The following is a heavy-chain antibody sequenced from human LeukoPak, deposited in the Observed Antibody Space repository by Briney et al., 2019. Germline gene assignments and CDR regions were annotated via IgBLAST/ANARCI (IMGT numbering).Heavy chain of an antibody. CDR1: GYTFIGYY. CDR3: VRGIDTTGYFNY. CDR2: LDTNTGSP. J-gene: IGHJ4*02. V-gene: IGHV7-4-1*02. Sequence: ASVKVSCKASGYTFIGYYIHWIRQAPGQGLEWMGWLDTNTGSPTYAQGLTGRFVFSLDTSVSTAFLQINSLKAEDTALYYCVRGIDTTGYFNYWGQGTLVTVSS. D-gene: IGHD3-22*01.